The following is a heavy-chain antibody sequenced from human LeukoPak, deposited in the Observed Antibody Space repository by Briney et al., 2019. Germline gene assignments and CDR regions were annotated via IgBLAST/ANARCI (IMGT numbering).Heavy chain of an antibody. CDR3: GVSPGPNYYYYGMDV. CDR2: IYSGGST. V-gene: IGHV3-66*01. D-gene: IGHD6-6*01. Sequence: PGGSLRLSCAASGFTVSSNYMSWVRQAPGKGLEWVSVIYSGGSTYYADSVKGRFTISRDNSKNTLYLQMNSLRAEDTAMYYCGVSPGPNYYYYGMDVWGQGTTVTVSS. CDR1: GFTVSSNY. J-gene: IGHJ6*02.